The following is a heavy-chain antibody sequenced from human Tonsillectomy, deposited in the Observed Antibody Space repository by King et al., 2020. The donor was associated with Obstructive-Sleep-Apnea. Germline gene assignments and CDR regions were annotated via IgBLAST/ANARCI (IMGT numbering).Heavy chain of an antibody. CDR1: GYTFTGYY. V-gene: IGHV1-2*04. J-gene: IGHJ5*02. CDR2: INPNSGGT. D-gene: IGHD2-2*01. CDR3: ARDANALGYCSSTSCSPFDP. Sequence: QLVQSGAEVKKPGASVKVSCKASGYTFTGYYMHWVRQAPGQGLEWMGWINPNSGGTNYAQKFQGWVTMTRDTSISTAYMELSRLRSDDTAVYYCARDANALGYCSSTSCSPFDPWGQATLVTVSS.